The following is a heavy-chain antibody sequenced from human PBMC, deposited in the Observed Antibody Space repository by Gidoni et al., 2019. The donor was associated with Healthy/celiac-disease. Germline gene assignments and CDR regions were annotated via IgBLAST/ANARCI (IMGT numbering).Heavy chain of an antibody. V-gene: IGHV4-4*07. Sequence: QVQLQESGPGLVKPSETLSLTCTVSGGSISSYYWSWIRQPAGKGLEWIWRIYTSGSTNYNPSLKSRVTMSVDTSKNQFSLKLSSVTAADTAVYYCARELVVVAARDYYYGMDVWGQGTTVTVSS. CDR3: ARELVVVAARDYYYGMDV. CDR2: IYTSGST. J-gene: IGHJ6*02. CDR1: GGSISSYY. D-gene: IGHD2-15*01.